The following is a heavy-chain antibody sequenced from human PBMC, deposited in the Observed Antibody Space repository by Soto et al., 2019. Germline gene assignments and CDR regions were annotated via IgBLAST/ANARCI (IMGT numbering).Heavy chain of an antibody. Sequence: NLSLTCTVSGGSISSGGYYWSWIRQHPGKGLEWIGYIYYSGSTYYNPSLKSRVTISVDTSKNQFSLKLSSVTAADTAVYYCARERPDGARLDPWGQGTLVTVSS. J-gene: IGHJ5*02. D-gene: IGHD6-6*01. CDR3: ARERPDGARLDP. V-gene: IGHV4-31*03. CDR2: IYYSGST. CDR1: GGSISSGGYY.